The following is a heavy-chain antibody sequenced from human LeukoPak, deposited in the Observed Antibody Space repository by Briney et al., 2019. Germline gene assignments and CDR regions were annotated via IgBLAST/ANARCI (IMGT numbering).Heavy chain of an antibody. J-gene: IGHJ4*02. CDR1: GGSISSSNW. V-gene: IGHV4-4*02. CDR3: APLRLGELSLDDY. D-gene: IGHD3-16*02. CDR2: IYHSGST. Sequence: PSGTLSLTCAVSGGSISSSNWWSWVRQPPGKGLEWIGEIYHSGSTNYNPSLKSRVTISVDKSKNQFSLKLSSVTAADTAVYYCAPLRLGELSLDDYWGQGILVTVSS.